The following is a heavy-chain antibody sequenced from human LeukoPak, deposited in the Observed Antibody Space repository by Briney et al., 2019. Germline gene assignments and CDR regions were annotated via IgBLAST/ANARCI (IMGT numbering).Heavy chain of an antibody. J-gene: IGHJ4*02. Sequence: GGSLRLSCAASGFTFSSYWMSWVRQAPGKGLEWVANIKQDGSEKYYVDSVKGRFTISRDNAKNSLYLQMNSLRAEDTALYYCARDRWVEMATSFDYWGQGTLVTVSS. CDR3: ARDRWVEMATSFDY. V-gene: IGHV3-7*03. CDR1: GFTFSSYW. CDR2: IKQDGSEK. D-gene: IGHD5-24*01.